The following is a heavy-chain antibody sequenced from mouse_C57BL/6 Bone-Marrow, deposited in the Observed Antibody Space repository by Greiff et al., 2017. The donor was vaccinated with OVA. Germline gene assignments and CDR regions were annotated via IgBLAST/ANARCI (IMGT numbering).Heavy chain of an antibody. V-gene: IGHV1-74*01. Sequence: QVQLQQPGAELVKPGASVKVSCKASGYTFTSYWMHWVKQRPGQGLEWIGRIHPSDSDTNYNQKFKGKATLTVDKSSSTAYMQRIILTSEDSAVYYCAIEGYAWFAYWGQGTLVTVSA. CDR2: IHPSDSDT. J-gene: IGHJ3*01. D-gene: IGHD2-2*01. CDR3: AIEGYAWFAY. CDR1: GYTFTSYW.